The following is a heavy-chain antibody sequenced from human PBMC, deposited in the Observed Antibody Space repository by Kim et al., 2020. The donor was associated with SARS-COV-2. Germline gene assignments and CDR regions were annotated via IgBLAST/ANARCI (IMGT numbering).Heavy chain of an antibody. V-gene: IGHV3-9*01. D-gene: IGHD6-19*01. CDR2: ISWNSGSI. J-gene: IGHJ4*02. Sequence: GGSLSLSCAASGFTFDDYAMHWVRQAPGKGLEWVSGISWNSGSIGYADSVKGRFTISRDNAKNSLYLQMNSLRAEDTALYYCAKDIWGIAVAGNYFDYWGQGTLVTVSS. CDR1: GFTFDDYA. CDR3: AKDIWGIAVAGNYFDY.